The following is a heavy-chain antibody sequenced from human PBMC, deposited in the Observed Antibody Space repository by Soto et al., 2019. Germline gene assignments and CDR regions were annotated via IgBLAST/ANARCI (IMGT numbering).Heavy chain of an antibody. J-gene: IGHJ6*02. V-gene: IGHV1-69*01. CDR1: GGTFSSYA. Sequence: QVQLVQSGAEVKKPGSSVKVSCKASGGTFSSYAISWVRQAPGQGLEWMGGIIPIFGTANYAQKFQGRVTITADESTSTAYMEVRSLRSEDTAVYYCAGPVATITRYYGMDVWGQGTTVTVSS. CDR2: IIPIFGTA. D-gene: IGHD5-12*01. CDR3: AGPVATITRYYGMDV.